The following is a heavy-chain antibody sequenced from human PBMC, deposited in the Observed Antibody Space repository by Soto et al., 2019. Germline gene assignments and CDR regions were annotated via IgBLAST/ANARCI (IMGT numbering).Heavy chain of an antibody. CDR3: VRDGTKTLRDWFDP. D-gene: IGHD1-1*01. Sequence: SETLSLTCNVSGGSMNNGVHYWGWIRQPPGKGLEWIGNIYYSGRTTYSPSLKSRLTISVDTSKKQFSLKLRSVTAADTAVYYCVRDGTKTLRDWFDPWGQGISVTVSS. CDR1: GGSMNNGVHY. CDR2: IYYSGRT. J-gene: IGHJ5*02. V-gene: IGHV4-39*07.